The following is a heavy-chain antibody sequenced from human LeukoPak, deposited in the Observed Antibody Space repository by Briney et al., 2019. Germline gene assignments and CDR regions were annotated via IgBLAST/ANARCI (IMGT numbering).Heavy chain of an antibody. CDR3: AKERGAAAATVYFDY. Sequence: AGGSLRLSCTASGFTFSTYGMHWVRQAPGKGLEWVAVISFHGSNKNYADSVKGRFTISRDNSKNTVYLQMNSLRAEDTAVYYCAKERGAAAATVYFDYWGQGTQVTVSS. CDR1: GFTFSTYG. J-gene: IGHJ4*02. D-gene: IGHD6-13*01. CDR2: ISFHGSNK. V-gene: IGHV3-30*18.